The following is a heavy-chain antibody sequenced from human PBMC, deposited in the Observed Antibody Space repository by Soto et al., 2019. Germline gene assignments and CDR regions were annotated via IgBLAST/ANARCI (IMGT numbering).Heavy chain of an antibody. V-gene: IGHV4-34*01. CDR1: GGSFSGYY. Sequence: QVQLQQWGAGLLKPSETLSLTCAVYGGSFSGYYWSWIRQPPGKGLEWIGEINHSGSTNYNPSLKRLVTTSVDTSKNQYTLKVNAVAAADTAVYYCARAKLHGSGSYLLWSGYYFDYWGRGTLVTVSS. CDR3: ARAKLHGSGSYLLWSGYYFDY. J-gene: IGHJ4*02. CDR2: INHSGST. D-gene: IGHD3-10*01.